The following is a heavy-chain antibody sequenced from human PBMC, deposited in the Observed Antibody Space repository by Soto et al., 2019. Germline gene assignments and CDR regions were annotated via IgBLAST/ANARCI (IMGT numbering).Heavy chain of an antibody. J-gene: IGHJ4*02. CDR1: GGSFSGYY. CDR2: INHSGST. Sequence: SETLSLTCAAYGGSFSGYYWSWIRQPPGKGLEWIGEINHSGSTNYNPSLKCRVTISVDTSKNQFSLKLSSVTAADTAVYYCARDLYTIGYFDYWGQGTLVTSPQ. V-gene: IGHV4-34*01. D-gene: IGHD3-16*02. CDR3: ARDLYTIGYFDY.